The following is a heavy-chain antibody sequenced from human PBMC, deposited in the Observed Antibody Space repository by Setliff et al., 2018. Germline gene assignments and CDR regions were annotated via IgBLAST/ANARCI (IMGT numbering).Heavy chain of an antibody. CDR1: GFTFSSYA. D-gene: IGHD6-19*01. Sequence: GGSLRLSCTASGFTFSSYALHWVRQAPGKGLEWVAVISFDGNNKYYGDSVKGRFTISRDNSKNTLYLQMNSLRAEDTAIYYCAKDPGYSSGWYFDYWGQGTLVTVSS. J-gene: IGHJ4*02. V-gene: IGHV3-30-3*01. CDR2: ISFDGNNK. CDR3: AKDPGYSSGWYFDY.